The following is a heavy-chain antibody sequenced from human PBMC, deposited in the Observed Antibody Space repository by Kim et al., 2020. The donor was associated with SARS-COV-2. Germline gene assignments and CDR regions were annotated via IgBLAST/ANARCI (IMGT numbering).Heavy chain of an antibody. Sequence: SVKVSCKASGGTFSSYAISWVRQAPGQGLEWMGGIIPIFGTANYAQKFQGRVTITADESTSTAYMELSSLRSEDTAVYYCARRRITMVRGVIGGMDVWGQGTTVTVSS. CDR1: GGTFSSYA. V-gene: IGHV1-69*13. J-gene: IGHJ6*02. D-gene: IGHD3-10*01. CDR2: IIPIFGTA. CDR3: ARRRITMVRGVIGGMDV.